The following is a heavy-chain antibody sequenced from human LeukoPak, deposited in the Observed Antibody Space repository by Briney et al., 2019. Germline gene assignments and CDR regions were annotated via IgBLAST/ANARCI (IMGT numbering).Heavy chain of an antibody. Sequence: KPSETLSLTCAVYGGSFSGYCWSWIRQPPGKGLEWIGEINHSGSTNYNPSLRSRVTISVDTSKNQFSLKLSSVTAADTAVYYCARGGRLGLYYYGMDVWGKGTTVTVSS. J-gene: IGHJ6*04. CDR3: ARGGRLGLYYYGMDV. V-gene: IGHV4-34*01. CDR1: GGSFSGYC. D-gene: IGHD3-16*01. CDR2: INHSGST.